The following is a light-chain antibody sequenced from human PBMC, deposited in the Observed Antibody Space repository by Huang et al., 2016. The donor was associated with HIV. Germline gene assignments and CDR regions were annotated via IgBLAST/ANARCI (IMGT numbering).Light chain of an antibody. CDR2: DTA. CDR1: ETITSN. CDR3: QQYNNWPRT. J-gene: IGKJ1*01. Sequence: DILMTQSPATLSVALGERATLSCRATETITSNLAWYQQKPDQPPRLLIYDTATRATGIPARFDGGGFGTDFTLTISSLQSEDSAIYYCQQYNNWPRTFGQGTKVEI. V-gene: IGKV3-15*01.